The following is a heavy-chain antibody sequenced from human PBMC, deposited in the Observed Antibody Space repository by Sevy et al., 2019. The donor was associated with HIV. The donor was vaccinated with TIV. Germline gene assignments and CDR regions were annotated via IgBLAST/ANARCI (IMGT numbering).Heavy chain of an antibody. CDR2: IWYDGSKK. CDR3: AREDYDDSSGPYWSAP. Sequence: GGSLRLSCAASGFTFSRYAMHWVRQAPGKGLEWVAVIWYDGSKKYYLDSVKGRFTISRDNSKNTQYLQMNNLRVEDTALYYCAREDYDDSSGPYWSAPWGQGTLVTVSS. D-gene: IGHD3-22*01. CDR1: GFTFSRYA. V-gene: IGHV3-33*01. J-gene: IGHJ5*02.